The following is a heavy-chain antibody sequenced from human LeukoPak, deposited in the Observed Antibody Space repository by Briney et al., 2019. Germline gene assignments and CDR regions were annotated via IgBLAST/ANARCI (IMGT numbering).Heavy chain of an antibody. CDR3: ARGPSGYHNT. Sequence: GGSLRLSCAASGFTFSSYAMHWVRQAPGKGLEWVTIISYDGSNKYYADSVKGRFTISRDNSKNTLYLQMNSLRAEDTAVYYCARGPSGYHNTGGQGTLVTVSS. V-gene: IGHV3-30*14. CDR1: GFTFSSYA. J-gene: IGHJ4*02. D-gene: IGHD5-12*01. CDR2: ISYDGSNK.